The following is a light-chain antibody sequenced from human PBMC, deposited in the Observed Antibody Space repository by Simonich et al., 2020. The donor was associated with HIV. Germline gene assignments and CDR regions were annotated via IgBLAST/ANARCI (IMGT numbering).Light chain of an antibody. V-gene: IGKV3-15*01. CDR1: QSISSN. Sequence: EIVMTQSPATLSVSPGERATLSCTASQSISSNLAWYQQKPGQAPRLLIYGASTRATGIPSRFSGSGSGTEFTLTIGNMQSEDFAVYYCQQYDNWPPWTFGQRTKVEIK. CDR3: QQYDNWPPWT. J-gene: IGKJ1*01. CDR2: GAS.